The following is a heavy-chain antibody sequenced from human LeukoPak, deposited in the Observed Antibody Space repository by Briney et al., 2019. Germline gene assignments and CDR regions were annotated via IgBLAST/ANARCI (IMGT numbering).Heavy chain of an antibody. D-gene: IGHD3-22*01. CDR3: ARDEDYYDSSGYWAYYFDY. J-gene: IGHJ4*02. CDR2: ISYDGSNK. CDR1: GFTFSSYA. V-gene: IGHV3-30-3*01. Sequence: GRSLRLSCAASGFTFSSYAMHWVRQAPGKGLEWVAVISYDGSNKYYADFVKGRFTISRDNSKNTLYLQMNSLRAEDTAVYYCARDEDYYDSSGYWAYYFDYWGQGTLVTVSS.